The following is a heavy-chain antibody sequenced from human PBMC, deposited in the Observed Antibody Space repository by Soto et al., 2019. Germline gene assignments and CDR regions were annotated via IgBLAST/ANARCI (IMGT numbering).Heavy chain of an antibody. CDR2: VYYSGST. Sequence: PSETLSLTCTVSGGSIANYYWSWIRQPPGKGLEWIGYVYYSGSTNYNPSLKSRVTMSVDTSRNLFSLKLTSVTAADTAMYYCATNLCDYNFLNWFVRWGQGTLDPV. CDR1: GGSIANYY. V-gene: IGHV4-59*01. J-gene: IGHJ5*02. CDR3: ATNLCDYNFLNWFVR. D-gene: IGHD4-17*01.